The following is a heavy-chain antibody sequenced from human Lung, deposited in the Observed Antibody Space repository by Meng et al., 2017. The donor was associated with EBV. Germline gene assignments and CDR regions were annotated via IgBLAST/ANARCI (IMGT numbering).Heavy chain of an antibody. D-gene: IGHD5-24*01. V-gene: IGHV3-21*06. CDR2: ISGTTNYI. CDR1: GFTFSTYT. Sequence: EVQLVESGGGLVKSGGSLRLSCAASGFTFSTYTLNWVRQSPGKGLEWLSSISGTTNYIYYADSLKGRFTISRDHAKNSLYLQMNDLRAEDTAVYYCARDLYGGEMSTMGAIYWGQGTLVTVSS. CDR3: ARDLYGGEMSTMGAIY. J-gene: IGHJ4*02.